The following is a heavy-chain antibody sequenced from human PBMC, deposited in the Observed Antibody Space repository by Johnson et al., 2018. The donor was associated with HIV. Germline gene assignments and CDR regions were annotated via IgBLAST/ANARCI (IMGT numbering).Heavy chain of an antibody. CDR3: ARRLWFRNLYDAFDI. CDR1: GFTFSSCA. CDR2: ISGSNAST. V-gene: IGHV3-23*04. J-gene: IGHJ3*02. Sequence: VQLVESGGGVVRPGGSLRLSCVASGFTFSSCAMSWVRQAPGKGLEWVSGISGSNASTYYADSVKGRFTISRDNSKNTVWLQLNSLRAEDTGVYYCARRLWFRNLYDAFDIWGQGTMVTVSS. D-gene: IGHD3-10*01.